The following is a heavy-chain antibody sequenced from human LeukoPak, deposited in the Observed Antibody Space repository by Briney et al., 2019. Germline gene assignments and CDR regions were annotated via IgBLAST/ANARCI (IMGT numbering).Heavy chain of an antibody. CDR1: GFTFSSYE. V-gene: IGHV3-48*03. CDR3: ARGSVRFLEWLSAPYYYYGMDV. CDR2: ISSSGSTI. D-gene: IGHD3-3*01. J-gene: IGHJ6*02. Sequence: GGSLRLSCAAPGFTFSSYEMNWVRQAPGKGLEWVSYISSSGSTIYYADSVKGRFTISRDNAKNSLYLQMNSLRAEDTAVYYCARGSVRFLEWLSAPYYYYGMDVWGQGTTVTVSS.